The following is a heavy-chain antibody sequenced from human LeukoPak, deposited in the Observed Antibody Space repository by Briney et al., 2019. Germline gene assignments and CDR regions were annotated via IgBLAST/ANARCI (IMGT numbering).Heavy chain of an antibody. D-gene: IGHD6-19*01. J-gene: IGHJ3*02. V-gene: IGHV5-51*01. Sequence: GESLKISCVASGYIFTSYWIGWVRQMPGKGLEWMGIIYPGDSDSRYSPSFQGQVTFSADKSISTAYLHWSSLKGSDTAMYYCATGYGSGRGAFDIWGQGTKVTVSS. CDR3: ATGYGSGRGAFDI. CDR1: GYIFTSYW. CDR2: IYPGDSDS.